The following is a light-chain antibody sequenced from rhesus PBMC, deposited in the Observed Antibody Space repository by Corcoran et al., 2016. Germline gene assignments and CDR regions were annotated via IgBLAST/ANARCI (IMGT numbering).Light chain of an antibody. J-gene: IGKJ3*01. CDR2: EVS. CDR3: MQALEFPFT. V-gene: IGKV2-104*01. Sequence: DIVMTQTPLSLPVTLGEPASISCRSSPSLLVSEDGNTYLEWYLQKPGQSPQLLIYEVSNRASGVPDRFSCSGSDTDFTLKISRVEAEDVGVYYCMQALEFPFTFGPGTKLDIK. CDR1: PSLLVSEDGNTY.